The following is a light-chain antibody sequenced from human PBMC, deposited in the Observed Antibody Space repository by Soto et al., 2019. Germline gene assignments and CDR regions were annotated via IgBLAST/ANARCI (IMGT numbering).Light chain of an antibody. CDR1: SSNIGSNT. J-gene: IGLJ1*01. CDR2: STS. CDR3: AAWDDRLDVYV. Sequence: QSVLTQPPSASGTPGQIVAISCSGSSSNIGSNTVTWYQQLPGTAPKLLIYSTSQRSSGVPGRFSGSKSGASASLSISGLQSEDEGDYCCAAWDDRLDVYVFGTGTKV. V-gene: IGLV1-44*01.